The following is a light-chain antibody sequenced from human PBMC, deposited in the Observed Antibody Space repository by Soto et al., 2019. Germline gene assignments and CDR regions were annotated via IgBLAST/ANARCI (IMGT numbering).Light chain of an antibody. V-gene: IGKV3-20*01. CDR2: GAS. Sequence: EIVLTQSPGTLSLSLGDRATLSCRASQSVSNNYLAWYQQKPGQAPRLLIYGASNRATGIPDRFSGSGSGTDFTLTISRLEPEDFAVYYCQQYGSSGTFGQGTKVDIK. CDR1: QSVSNNY. CDR3: QQYGSSGT. J-gene: IGKJ1*01.